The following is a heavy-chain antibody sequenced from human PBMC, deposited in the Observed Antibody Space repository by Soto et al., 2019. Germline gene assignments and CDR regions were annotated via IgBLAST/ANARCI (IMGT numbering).Heavy chain of an antibody. V-gene: IGHV3-30*18. J-gene: IGHJ5*02. CDR3: AKMGDSSGWYNWFDP. CDR2: RTYDGSNK. Sequence: GGSLRLSCAASGFTFSSYGMHWVRQAPGKGLEWVAVRTYDGSNKYYADSVKGRFTISRDNSKNTLYLQMNSLRAEDAAVYYCAKMGDSSGWYNWFDPWGQGTLVTVSS. CDR1: GFTFSSYG. D-gene: IGHD6-19*01.